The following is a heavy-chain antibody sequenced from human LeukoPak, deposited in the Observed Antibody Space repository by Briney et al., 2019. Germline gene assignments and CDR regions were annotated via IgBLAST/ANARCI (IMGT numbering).Heavy chain of an antibody. V-gene: IGHV3-74*01. CDR1: GIIFSNYW. J-gene: IGHJ3*02. Sequence: GGSLRLSCAASGIIFSNYWMHWVRQAPEKGLVWVSRINRNGSSTSYADSVKGRFTISRDNSKNTLYLQMNSLRAEDTALYYCAKDRGDSSSYFLYGAFDIWGQGTMVTVSS. D-gene: IGHD3-22*01. CDR3: AKDRGDSSSYFLYGAFDI. CDR2: INRNGSST.